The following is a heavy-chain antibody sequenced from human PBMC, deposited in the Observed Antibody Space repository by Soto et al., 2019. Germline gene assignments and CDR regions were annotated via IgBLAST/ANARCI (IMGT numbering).Heavy chain of an antibody. Sequence: EVQLLESGGGLVQPGGSLRLSCAASGFTFSSYAMSWVRQAPGKGLEWVSGMSDSGGSTYYPDSVKGRFTISRDNSKNPVYLQMKNLRAEDTVLYYCAKDRPREYYDSRGYYRDDFDLWGQGSRVTVSS. J-gene: IGHJ3*01. CDR2: MSDSGGST. CDR1: GFTFSSYA. D-gene: IGHD3-22*01. V-gene: IGHV3-23*01. CDR3: AKDRPREYYDSRGYYRDDFDL.